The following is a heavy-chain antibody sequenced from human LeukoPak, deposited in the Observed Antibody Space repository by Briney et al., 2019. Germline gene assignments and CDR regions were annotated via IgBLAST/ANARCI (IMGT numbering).Heavy chain of an antibody. Sequence: GGSLRLSCVASGFTFSTYWMSWVRQAPGKGLEGVVNIKEDGSEKNYVDSVKGRFTISRDNAKNTLYLQMNSLRADDTAVYYCATYSSDFGRLDPWGQGTQVTVSS. J-gene: IGHJ5*02. CDR3: ATYSSDFGRLDP. CDR1: GFTFSTYW. D-gene: IGHD3-22*01. V-gene: IGHV3-7*01. CDR2: IKEDGSEK.